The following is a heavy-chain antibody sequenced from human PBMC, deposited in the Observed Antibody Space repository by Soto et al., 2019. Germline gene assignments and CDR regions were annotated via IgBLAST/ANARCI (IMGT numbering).Heavy chain of an antibody. D-gene: IGHD1-1*01. Sequence: QVQLQESGPGLVKPSGTLSLSCAVSGDSITSSNWWSWVRQAPGKGLEWIGEIYHSGATTYNPSLKSGAIISVDPSNKHFSLKLTSVTAADTAVYFCARDLGTGTDYWGRGTLVTLAS. V-gene: IGHV4-4*02. CDR1: GDSITSSNW. CDR3: ARDLGTGTDY. J-gene: IGHJ4*02. CDR2: IYHSGAT.